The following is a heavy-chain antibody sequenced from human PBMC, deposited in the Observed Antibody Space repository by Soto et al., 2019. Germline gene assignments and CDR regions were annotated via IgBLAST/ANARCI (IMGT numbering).Heavy chain of an antibody. CDR1: GFTFSSYA. J-gene: IGHJ6*03. CDR3: AKYGSTVTADYYYYYMDV. V-gene: IGHV3-23*01. Sequence: GGSLRLSCAASGFTFSSYAVSWVRQAPGKGLEWVSAISGSGGSTYYADSVKGRFTISRDNSKNTLYLQMNSLGAEDTAVYYCAKYGSTVTADYYYYYMDVWGKGTTVTVSS. CDR2: ISGSGGST. D-gene: IGHD4-17*01.